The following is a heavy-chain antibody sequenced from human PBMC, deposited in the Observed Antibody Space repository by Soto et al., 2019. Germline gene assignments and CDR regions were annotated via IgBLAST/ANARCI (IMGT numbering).Heavy chain of an antibody. CDR3: ANISESTTLGWYYGMDA. Sequence: QAQLVQSGGEVKKPGSSVKVSCKASRVAFSNFIVTWVRQAPGLGLEWVGGIIPIFGTANYAQKLQRRVTSAASASTRTSYREVNNLRSEDTAVYYCANISESTTLGWYYGMDAWGQGTTVTVSS. J-gene: IGHJ6*02. CDR1: RVAFSNFI. CDR2: IIPIFGTA. D-gene: IGHD1-26*01. V-gene: IGHV1-69*01.